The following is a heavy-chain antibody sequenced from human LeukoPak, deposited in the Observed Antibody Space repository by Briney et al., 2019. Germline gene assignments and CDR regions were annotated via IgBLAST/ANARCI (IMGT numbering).Heavy chain of an antibody. CDR1: GFTFSSYG. CDR2: ISYDGSNK. D-gene: IGHD4-17*01. J-gene: IGHJ2*01. CDR3: AKEHPRVTYWYFDL. Sequence: PGGSLRFSCAASGFTFSSYGMHGVRQAPGKGLEWVAVISYDGSNKYYADSVKGRFTISRDNSKNTLYLQMNSLRAEDTAVYYCAKEHPRVTYWYFDLWGRGTLVTVSS. V-gene: IGHV3-30*18.